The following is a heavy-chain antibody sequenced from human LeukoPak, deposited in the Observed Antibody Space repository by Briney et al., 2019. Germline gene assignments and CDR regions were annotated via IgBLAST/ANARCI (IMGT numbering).Heavy chain of an antibody. CDR2: ISYDGSNK. CDR3: ANSIAVAGLDAFDI. J-gene: IGHJ3*02. V-gene: IGHV3-30*18. CDR1: GFTVSSYG. Sequence: GGSLRLSCAASGFTVSSYGMHWVRQAPGKGLEWVAVISYDGSNKYYADSVKGRFTISRDNSKNTLYLQMNSLRAEDTAVYYCANSIAVAGLDAFDIWGQGTMVTVSS. D-gene: IGHD6-19*01.